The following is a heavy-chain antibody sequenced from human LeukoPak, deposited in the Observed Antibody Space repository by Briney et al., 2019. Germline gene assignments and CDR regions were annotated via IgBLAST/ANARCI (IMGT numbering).Heavy chain of an antibody. D-gene: IGHD2-2*01. Sequence: ASVKVSCKASGYTFTGYYIHWVRQAPGHGLEWMGWINPGSGGTKYAQNFQGRVTMTRDTSISAAYMDLTRLTFDDTAVYYCARGHAYCSSTSCYPFDYWGQGTLVTVSS. CDR2: INPGSGGT. J-gene: IGHJ4*02. V-gene: IGHV1-2*02. CDR1: GYTFTGYY. CDR3: ARGHAYCSSTSCYPFDY.